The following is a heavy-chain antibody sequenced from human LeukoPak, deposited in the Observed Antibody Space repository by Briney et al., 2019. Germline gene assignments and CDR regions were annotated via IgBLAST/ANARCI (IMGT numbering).Heavy chain of an antibody. D-gene: IGHD5-12*01. CDR1: GYTFTTYA. J-gene: IGHJ4*02. Sequence: ASVKVSCKPSGYTFTTYALHWVRQAPGQRLEWMGWINTGNGDTRYSQQFQGRVTITRDTSASTAYMELSSLRSEDTAVYYCARRGGSGHEFGYDYRGQGTLVTVSS. V-gene: IGHV1-3*04. CDR2: INTGNGDT. CDR3: ARRGGSGHEFGYDY.